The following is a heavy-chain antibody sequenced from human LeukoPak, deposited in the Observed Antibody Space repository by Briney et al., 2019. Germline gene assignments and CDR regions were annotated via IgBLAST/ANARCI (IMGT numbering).Heavy chain of an antibody. CDR3: DVWGDYPTSRHYYGMDV. CDR2: ISSSSSYI. Sequence: GGSLRLSCAASGFTFSSYSMNWVRQAPGKGLEWVSSISSSSSYIYYADSVKGRFTISRDNAKNSLYLQMNSLRAEDTAVYYCDVWGDYPTSRHYYGMDVWGQGTTVTVSS. V-gene: IGHV3-21*01. CDR1: GFTFSSYS. J-gene: IGHJ6*02. D-gene: IGHD3-10*02.